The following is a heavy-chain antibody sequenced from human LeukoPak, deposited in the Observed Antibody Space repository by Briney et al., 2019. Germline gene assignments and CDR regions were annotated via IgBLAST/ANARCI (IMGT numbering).Heavy chain of an antibody. V-gene: IGHV3-74*01. CDR3: ARRIQAMAPYYFDY. Sequence: GGSLRLSCTASGFTFSSYWMHWVRQAPGKGLVWVSRINSDGGSTGYADSVKGRFTISRDSAKNTLYLQMNSLRAEDTAVYYCARRIQAMAPYYFDYWGQGTLVTVSS. CDR1: GFTFSSYW. CDR2: INSDGGST. J-gene: IGHJ4*02. D-gene: IGHD5-24*01.